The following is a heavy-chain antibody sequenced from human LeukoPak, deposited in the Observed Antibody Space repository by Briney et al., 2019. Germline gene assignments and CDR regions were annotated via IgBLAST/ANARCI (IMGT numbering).Heavy chain of an antibody. Sequence: PSETLSLTCTVSGGSISSDDWSWIRQPPGKGLECIGNIYNSGSTNYNPSLKSRVTISVDTSKNQFSLKLSSVTAADTAVYYCARHRSSVPGSDAFDIWGQGTMVTVSS. D-gene: IGHD3-10*01. CDR2: IYNSGST. CDR1: GGSISSDD. J-gene: IGHJ3*02. CDR3: ARHRSSVPGSDAFDI. V-gene: IGHV4-59*08.